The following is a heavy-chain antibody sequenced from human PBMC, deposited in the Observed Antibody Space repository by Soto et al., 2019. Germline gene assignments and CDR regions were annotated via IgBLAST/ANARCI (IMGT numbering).Heavy chain of an antibody. D-gene: IGHD3-10*01. CDR2: IYYSGST. V-gene: IGHV4-31*03. Sequence: QVQLQESGPGLVKPSQTLSLTCSVSGCSISSGGYYWSWIRQHPGKGLEWIGYIYYSGSTYYNPSLMSRVTISVDASKNRFSLMLSSVTAADTAVYYCARDTYYYGSGSYHTSDYWGQGTMVTESS. J-gene: IGHJ4*02. CDR3: ARDTYYYGSGSYHTSDY. CDR1: GCSISSGGYY.